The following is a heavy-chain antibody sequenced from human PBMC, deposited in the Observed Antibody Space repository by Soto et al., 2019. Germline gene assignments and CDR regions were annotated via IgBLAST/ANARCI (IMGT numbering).Heavy chain of an antibody. V-gene: IGHV3-11*05. Sequence: QVYLVESGGGLVKPGGSLRLSCVASGFSFRDYYMIWIRQAPGKGLEWVSYVSSGSTYTNYAESVKGRFTISRDDAKNSLFLQMNSLRVDDTAVYYCAKAQSYYDPSAGFDMWGQGTMVTVSS. CDR1: GFSFRDYY. CDR3: AKAQSYYDPSAGFDM. J-gene: IGHJ3*02. CDR2: VSSGSTYT. D-gene: IGHD3-22*01.